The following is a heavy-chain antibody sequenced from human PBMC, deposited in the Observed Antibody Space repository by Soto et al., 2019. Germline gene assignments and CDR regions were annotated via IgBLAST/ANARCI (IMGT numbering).Heavy chain of an antibody. CDR3: ARIYGSGSFWFDP. V-gene: IGHV4-61*01. J-gene: IGHJ5*02. CDR2: IFYSGST. CDR1: GGSFSPYTYY. Sequence: PSETLSLTCSVSGGSFSPYTYYWGWIRKPPGKGLAWIGYIFYSGSTNYNPSLKSRVTISVDTSKNQFSLKLSSVTAADTAVYYCARIYGSGSFWFDPWGQGTLVTVSS. D-gene: IGHD3-10*01.